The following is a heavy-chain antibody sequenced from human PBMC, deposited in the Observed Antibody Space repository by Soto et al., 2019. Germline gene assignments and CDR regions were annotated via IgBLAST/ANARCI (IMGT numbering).Heavy chain of an antibody. CDR2: MNPNSGNT. CDR1: GYTFTSYD. Sequence: ASVKVSCKASGYTFTSYDINWVRQATGQGLEWMGWMNPNSGNTGYAQKFQGRVTMTRNTSISTAYMELSSLRSEDTAVYYCARAYRFWGTGHYMDVWGKGTTVTVSS. D-gene: IGHD3-16*01. V-gene: IGHV1-8*01. J-gene: IGHJ6*03. CDR3: ARAYRFWGTGHYMDV.